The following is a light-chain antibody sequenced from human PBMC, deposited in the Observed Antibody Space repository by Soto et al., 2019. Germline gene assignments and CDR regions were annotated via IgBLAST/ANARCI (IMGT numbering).Light chain of an antibody. CDR3: SSYRSSSTYV. V-gene: IGLV2-14*01. J-gene: IGLJ1*01. CDR2: EVS. Sequence: QSALTQPASVSGSPGQSITISCTGTSRDVGAYNSVSWYQQYPGKAPKLMMCEVSNRPSGVSDRFSGSKSGNTASLTISGLQTGDEADYYCSSYRSSSTYVFGTGTKVTVL. CDR1: SRDVGAYNS.